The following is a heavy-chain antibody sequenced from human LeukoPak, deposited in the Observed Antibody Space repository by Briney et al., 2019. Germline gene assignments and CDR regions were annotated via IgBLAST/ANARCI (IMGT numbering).Heavy chain of an antibody. D-gene: IGHD3-10*01. CDR1: GGFISGSLYY. CDR3: ARMSYYGSGGYPFFEF. CDR2: IYYSGST. Sequence: SETLSLTCTVSGGFISGSLYYWGWIRQPPGKELEWIGSIYYSGSTYYKPSLKSRVTISVDTSKNHFSLKLNSVTAAVTAVYHCARMSYYGSGGYPFFEFWGQGTLVTVSS. V-gene: IGHV4-39*02. J-gene: IGHJ4*02.